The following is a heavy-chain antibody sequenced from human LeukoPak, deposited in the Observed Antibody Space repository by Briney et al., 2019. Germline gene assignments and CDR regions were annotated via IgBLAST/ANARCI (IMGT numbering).Heavy chain of an antibody. Sequence: SETLSLTCTVSGGSISSSSYYWGWIRQPPGKGLEWIGSIYYSGSTYYNPSLKSRVTISVDTSKNQFSLKLSSVTAADTAVYYCARLSYRGAGYYMDVWGKGTTVTISS. V-gene: IGHV4-39*07. J-gene: IGHJ6*03. CDR3: ARLSYRGAGYYMDV. D-gene: IGHD1-26*01. CDR1: GGSISSSSYY. CDR2: IYYSGST.